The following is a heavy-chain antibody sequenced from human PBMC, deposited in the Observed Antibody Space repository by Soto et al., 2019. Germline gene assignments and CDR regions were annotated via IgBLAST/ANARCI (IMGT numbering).Heavy chain of an antibody. Sequence: EVQLLESGGGLVQPGGSLRLSCAASGFTFSRYGMSWVRQAPGKGLEWVSAISGSGGSTYYADSVKGRFTISRDNSKNTLYLQMNSLRAEDTAVYYCAKDSDIVVVVAATYSDYWGQGTLVTVSS. CDR3: AKDSDIVVVVAATYSDY. CDR2: ISGSGGST. D-gene: IGHD2-15*01. V-gene: IGHV3-23*01. CDR1: GFTFSRYG. J-gene: IGHJ4*02.